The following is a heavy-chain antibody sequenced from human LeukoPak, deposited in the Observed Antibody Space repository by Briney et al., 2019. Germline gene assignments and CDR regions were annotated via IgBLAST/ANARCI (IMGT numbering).Heavy chain of an antibody. J-gene: IGHJ4*02. Sequence: ASVKVSCKASGGTFSSYAISWVRQAPGQGLEWMGIINPSGGSTSYAQKFQGRVTMTRDTSTSTVYMELSSLRSEDTAVYYCARDLSNYGFDYWGQGTLDTVSS. D-gene: IGHD3-10*01. CDR2: INPSGGST. V-gene: IGHV1-46*01. CDR1: GGTFSSYA. CDR3: ARDLSNYGFDY.